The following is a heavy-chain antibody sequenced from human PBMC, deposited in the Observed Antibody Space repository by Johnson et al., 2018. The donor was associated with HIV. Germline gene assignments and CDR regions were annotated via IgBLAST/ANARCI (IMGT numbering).Heavy chain of an antibody. CDR2: ISYDGSNK. D-gene: IGHD4/OR15-4a*01. CDR1: GFTFSSYA. V-gene: IGHV3-30-3*01. J-gene: IGHJ3*02. CDR3: ARGGASDAFDI. Sequence: QVHLVESGGGVVQPGRSLRLSCAASGFTFSSYAMHWVRQAPGKGLEWVAVISYDGSNKYYADSVKGRFTISRDNSKNTLYLQMNSLRAEDTAVYYCARGGASDAFDIWGQGTMVTVSS.